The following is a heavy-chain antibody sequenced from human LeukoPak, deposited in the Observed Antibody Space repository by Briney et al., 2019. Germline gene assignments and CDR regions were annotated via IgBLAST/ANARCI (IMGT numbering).Heavy chain of an antibody. J-gene: IGHJ5*02. D-gene: IGHD4-17*01. Sequence: GGSLRLSWAAAGFTFSSYWISWVRQAPGKVREWVASIKQEGSQKYHVDSVKGRLTLCRDKAKNSLYLQMNSLRAEETALYYCARAPGEGWFDPSGQGTLVTVSS. CDR1: GFTFSSYW. CDR3: ARAPGEGWFDP. V-gene: IGHV3-7*01. CDR2: IKQEGSQK.